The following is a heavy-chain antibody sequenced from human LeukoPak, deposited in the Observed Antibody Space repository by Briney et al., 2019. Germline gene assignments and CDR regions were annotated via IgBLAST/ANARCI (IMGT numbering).Heavy chain of an antibody. V-gene: IGHV1-69*04. CDR1: GGTFSSYA. Sequence: GSSVKVSCKASGGTFSSYAISWVRQAPGQGLEWMGRIIPIFGIANYAQKFQGRVTNTADKSTSTAYMELSSLRSEDTAVYYCARQGYCSGGSCTGAHWFDPWGQGTLVTVSS. J-gene: IGHJ5*02. CDR3: ARQGYCSGGSCTGAHWFDP. CDR2: IIPIFGIA. D-gene: IGHD2-15*01.